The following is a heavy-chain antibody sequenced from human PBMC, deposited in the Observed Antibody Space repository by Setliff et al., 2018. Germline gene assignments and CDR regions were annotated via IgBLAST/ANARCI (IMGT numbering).Heavy chain of an antibody. D-gene: IGHD6-13*01. J-gene: IGHJ4*02. V-gene: IGHV1-69*10. Sequence: VASVKVSCKASGGTFSSYAISWVRQAPGQGLEWMGGIIPILGIANYAQKFQGRVTITADKSTSTAYMELSSLRSEDTAVYYCAKRGSSSAFDYWGQGTLVTVSS. CDR2: IIPILGIA. CDR1: GGTFSSYA. CDR3: AKRGSSSAFDY.